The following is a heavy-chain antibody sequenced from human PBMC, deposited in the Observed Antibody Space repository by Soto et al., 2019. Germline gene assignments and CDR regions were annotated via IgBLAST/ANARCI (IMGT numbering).Heavy chain of an antibody. D-gene: IGHD6-13*01. J-gene: IGHJ4*02. CDR2: ISAYNGNT. CDR3: AREALYSSGWYYSDY. V-gene: IGHV1-18*01. CDR1: GYTFNTYG. Sequence: ASVKVSCEASGYTFNTYGINWVRQAPGQGLEWMGWISAYNGNTNYAEKVRGRVTMTTDTSTSTAYMELRSLRSDDTAVYYCAREALYSSGWYYSDYWGQGTPVTVSS.